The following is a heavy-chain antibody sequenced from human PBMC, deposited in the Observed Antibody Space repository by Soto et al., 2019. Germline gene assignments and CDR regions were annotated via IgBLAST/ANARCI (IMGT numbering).Heavy chain of an antibody. CDR2: INQDGSEK. CDR1: QFTFSNYW. V-gene: IGHV3-7*01. CDR3: ARASPGMDV. Sequence: SXASLPLSCAGSQFTFSNYWMNWVRQAPGKGLEWVANINQDGSEKYYVDSVKGRFTISRDIAKKSLFLQMNSLRADDTAVYYCARASPGMDVWGQGTTVTVSS. J-gene: IGHJ6*02.